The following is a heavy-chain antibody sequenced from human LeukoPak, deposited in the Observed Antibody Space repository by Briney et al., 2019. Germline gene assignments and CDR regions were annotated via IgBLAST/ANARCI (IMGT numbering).Heavy chain of an antibody. CDR2: FDPEDGET. CDR1: GYTLTELS. J-gene: IGHJ2*01. Sequence: ASVKVSCKVSGYTLTELSMHWVRQAPGKGLEWMRGFDPEDGETIYAQKFQGRVTMTEDTSTDTAYMELSSLRSEDTAVYYCATDRPGQVTSAWYFDLWGRGTLVTVSS. D-gene: IGHD2-2*01. CDR3: ATDRPGQVTSAWYFDL. V-gene: IGHV1-24*01.